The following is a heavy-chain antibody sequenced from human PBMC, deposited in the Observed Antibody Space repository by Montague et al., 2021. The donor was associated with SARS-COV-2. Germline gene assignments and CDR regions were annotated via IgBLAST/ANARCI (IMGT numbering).Heavy chain of an antibody. CDR1: GCSINVYY. CDR3: ARKEMEYSSIWSTGGNWLDP. D-gene: IGHD6-13*01. Sequence: SETLSLTCDVSGCSINVYYWSWIRQPPGKGLEWIGYMDRGTNLDYNPSLRSRVTISVDTSKNQYSLKLNSVTAADTAVYYCARKEMEYSSIWSTGGNWLDPWGQGTLVTVSS. V-gene: IGHV4-4*08. CDR2: MDRGTNL. J-gene: IGHJ5*02.